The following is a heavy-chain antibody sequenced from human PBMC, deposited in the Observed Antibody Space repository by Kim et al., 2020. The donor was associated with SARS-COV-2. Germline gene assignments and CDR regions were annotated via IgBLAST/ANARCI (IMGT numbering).Heavy chain of an antibody. V-gene: IGHV3-30*18. J-gene: IGHJ6*04. CDR1: GFTFSSYG. Sequence: GGSLRLSCAASGFTFSSYGMHWVRQAPGKGLEWVAVIRNNGSNKYYADSVKGRFTISRDNAKNTLYLQMNSLRAEDTAVYYCANGDGSYFAWGYYYGLDLGGEGTTLSVPS. CDR2: IRNNGSNK. D-gene: IGHD1-26*01. CDR3: ANGDGSYFAWGYYYGLDL.